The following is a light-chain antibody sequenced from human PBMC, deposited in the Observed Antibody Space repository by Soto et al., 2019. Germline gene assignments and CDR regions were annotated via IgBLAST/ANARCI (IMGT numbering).Light chain of an antibody. V-gene: IGKV3-20*01. CDR3: QQYGSSPPYT. J-gene: IGKJ3*01. CDR1: HSVSSRY. Sequence: EIVLTQSPGTLSLSPGERATLSCRASHSVSSRYLAWYQQKPGQAPRLLIYGASSRATGIPDRFSGSGSGTDFTPPTSRLEPEDCAVYYCQQYGSSPPYTFGPGTKVDLK. CDR2: GAS.